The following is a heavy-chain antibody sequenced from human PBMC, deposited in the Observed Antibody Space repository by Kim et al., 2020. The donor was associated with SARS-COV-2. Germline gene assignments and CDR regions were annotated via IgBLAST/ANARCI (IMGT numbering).Heavy chain of an antibody. Sequence: ASVKVSCKASGYTFTGYYIHLVRQAPGQGLEWMGWINPNSGGTNYAQKFQGRVTMTRDTSISTAYMEVSRLRSDDTAVYYCARDRIAATGYGMDVWGQGTTVTVSS. J-gene: IGHJ6*02. D-gene: IGHD6-13*01. CDR1: GYTFTGYY. V-gene: IGHV1-2*02. CDR3: ARDRIAATGYGMDV. CDR2: INPNSGGT.